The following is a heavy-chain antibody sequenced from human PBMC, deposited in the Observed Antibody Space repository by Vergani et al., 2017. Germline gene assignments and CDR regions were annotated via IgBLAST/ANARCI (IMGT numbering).Heavy chain of an antibody. CDR3: ARASHCINCYSEGPNGPGYYYMDV. V-gene: IGHV4-61*02. Sequence: QVQLQESGPGLLKPSQTLSLTCTVSGAYVSRGTYYWTWIRQPAGKKLEWIVRLYTSGHTIYNPSLESRVTMSVDTSKNQFSLQLSSVTAADTAVYYCARASHCINCYSEGPNGPGYYYMDVWGKGTTVTVSS. CDR1: GAYVSRGTYY. CDR2: LYTSGHT. D-gene: IGHD2-21*01. J-gene: IGHJ6*03.